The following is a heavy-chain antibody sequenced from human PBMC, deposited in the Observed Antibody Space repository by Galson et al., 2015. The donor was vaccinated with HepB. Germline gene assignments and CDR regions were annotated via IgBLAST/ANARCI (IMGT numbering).Heavy chain of an antibody. CDR3: ARVYDISGYYFHFDY. D-gene: IGHD3-22*01. Sequence: SETLSLTCTVSGGSISSYYWSWIRQPPGKGLEWIGYIYYSGSTNYNPSLKSRVTISVDTSKNQFSLKLSSVTAADTAVYYCARVYDISGYYFHFDYWGQGNLVTVSS. CDR1: GGSISSYY. CDR2: IYYSGST. J-gene: IGHJ4*02. V-gene: IGHV4-59*08.